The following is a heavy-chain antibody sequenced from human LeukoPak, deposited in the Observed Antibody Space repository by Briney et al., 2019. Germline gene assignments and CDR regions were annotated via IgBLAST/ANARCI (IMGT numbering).Heavy chain of an antibody. J-gene: IGHJ5*02. CDR2: INPSGGST. Sequence: ASVKVSCKASGYTFTSYGISWVRQAPGQGLEWLGIINPSGGSTTYAQKFQGRVTMTRDTSTSTVYMELSSLRSEDTAMYYCARDHSGYPYNWFDPWGPGTLVTVSS. CDR1: GYTFTSYG. V-gene: IGHV1-46*01. CDR3: ARDHSGYPYNWFDP. D-gene: IGHD3-9*01.